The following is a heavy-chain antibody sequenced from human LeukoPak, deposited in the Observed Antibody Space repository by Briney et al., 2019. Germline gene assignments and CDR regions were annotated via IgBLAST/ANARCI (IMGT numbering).Heavy chain of an antibody. V-gene: IGHV3-21*01. J-gene: IGHJ5*02. CDR1: GFTFSTYS. CDR2: ISSSSSYI. Sequence: GGSLRLSCAASGFTFSTYSMKWVRQAPGKGLEWVSSISSSSSYIYYADSVKGRFTISRDSANNSLYLQMNSLRAEDTAVYYCAREKLGGVADPWGQGTLVTVSS. D-gene: IGHD3-16*01. CDR3: AREKLGGVADP.